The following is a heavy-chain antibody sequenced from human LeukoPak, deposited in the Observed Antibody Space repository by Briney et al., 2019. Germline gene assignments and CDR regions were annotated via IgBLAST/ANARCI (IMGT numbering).Heavy chain of an antibody. CDR3: ARDRLRWPKIDY. Sequence: SETLSLTCTVSGYSISSGYYWGWIRQPPGKGLEWIGSIYHSGSTYNNPSLKSRINISVDTSKNQFSLKLSSVTAADTAVYFCARDRLRWPKIDYWGQGTLVTVSS. CDR1: GYSISSGYY. CDR2: IYHSGST. V-gene: IGHV4-38-2*02. J-gene: IGHJ4*02. D-gene: IGHD4-23*01.